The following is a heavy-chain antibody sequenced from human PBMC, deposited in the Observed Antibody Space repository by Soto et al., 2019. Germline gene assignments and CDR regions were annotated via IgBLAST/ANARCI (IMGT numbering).Heavy chain of an antibody. J-gene: IGHJ4*02. D-gene: IGHD3-3*01. CDR3: ARSTITIFGVVNNPFDY. V-gene: IGHV1-2*04. CDR1: GYTFTGYY. Sequence: ASVKVSCKASGYTFTGYYMHWVRQAPGQGLEWMGWINPNSGGTNYAQKFQGWVTMTRDTSISTAYMELSRLRSDDTAVYYCARSTITIFGVVNNPFDYWGQGTLVTVSS. CDR2: INPNSGGT.